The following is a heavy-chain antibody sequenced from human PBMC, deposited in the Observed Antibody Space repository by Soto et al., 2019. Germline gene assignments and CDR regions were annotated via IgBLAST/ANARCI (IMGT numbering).Heavy chain of an antibody. V-gene: IGHV3-23*01. CDR3: AKGPTLFGVVIN. D-gene: IGHD3-3*01. CDR1: GFTFNNYA. CDR2: ISGSGATT. Sequence: EVQLLESGGGLVQTGGSLRLSCAASGFTFNNYAMSWVRQAPGKGLEWVSLISGSGATTAYADSVRGRFTISRDNSRNTVYLHMSSLRAEDTAVYYCAKGPTLFGVVINWGQGTLVTVSS. J-gene: IGHJ4*02.